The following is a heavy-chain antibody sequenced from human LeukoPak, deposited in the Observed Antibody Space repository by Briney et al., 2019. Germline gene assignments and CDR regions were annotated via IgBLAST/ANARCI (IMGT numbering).Heavy chain of an antibody. Sequence: PSETLSLTCTVSGGSISSSFYHWGWIRQPPGKGLEWIGSIYYSGNTYYNPSLKSRVTISVDTSKNQFSLKLSSVTAADTAVYYCARSDVYYYYGMDVWGQGTTVTVSS. V-gene: IGHV4-39*01. CDR2: IYYSGNT. CDR3: ARSDVYYYYGMDV. CDR1: GGSISSSFYH. D-gene: IGHD2-21*02. J-gene: IGHJ6*02.